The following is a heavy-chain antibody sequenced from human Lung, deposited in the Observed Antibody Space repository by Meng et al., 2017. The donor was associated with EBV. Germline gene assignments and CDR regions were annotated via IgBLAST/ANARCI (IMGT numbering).Heavy chain of an antibody. CDR1: GRSFSSSY. CDR3: ARGGTSSAPFDY. V-gene: IGHV4-34*01. D-gene: IGHD2-2*01. CDR2: INYSGIT. Sequence: QVQLQQWGAGRLKPPETLSLTVGVSGRSFSSSYWSWIRQPPGKGLEWIGQINYSGITNYNPSLKSRVTISVDTSKNQFSLSLNSVTAADTAVYYCARGGTSSAPFDYWGQGTLVTVSS. J-gene: IGHJ4*02.